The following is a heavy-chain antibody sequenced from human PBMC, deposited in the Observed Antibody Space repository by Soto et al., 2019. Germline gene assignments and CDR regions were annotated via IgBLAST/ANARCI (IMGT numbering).Heavy chain of an antibody. CDR1: GGTFSSHT. V-gene: IGHV1-69*08. CDR3: ARPDFGDYWYFPL. CDR2: IIPALGTA. J-gene: IGHJ2*01. Sequence: QDQLVQSGAEVKKPGSSVKVSCKASGGTFSSHTFSWVRQAPGQGLEWMGRIIPALGTATYAQKFQGRVTITAVESATTVYMALTRLTSEDTAVYYCARPDFGDYWYFPLWGRGTLVTVSS. D-gene: IGHD4-17*01.